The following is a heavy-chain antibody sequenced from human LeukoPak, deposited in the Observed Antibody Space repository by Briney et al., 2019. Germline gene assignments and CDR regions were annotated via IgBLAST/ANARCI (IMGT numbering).Heavy chain of an antibody. CDR1: GFTFSTYW. CDR2: INTDGRNT. J-gene: IGHJ4*02. Sequence: GGSLRLSCAASGFTFSTYWMHWVRQAPGKGLVWVSRINTDGRNTGYADSVKGRFTISRDNAKNTLYLQMNSLRAEDTAVYYCGGYCSSTSCYMRDYWGQGTLVTVSS. CDR3: GGYCSSTSCYMRDY. D-gene: IGHD2-2*02. V-gene: IGHV3-74*01.